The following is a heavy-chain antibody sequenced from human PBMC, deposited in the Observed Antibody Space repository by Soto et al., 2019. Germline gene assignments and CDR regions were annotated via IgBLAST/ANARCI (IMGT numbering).Heavy chain of an antibody. CDR2: IDPSDSYT. V-gene: IGHV5-10-1*01. D-gene: IGHD6-13*01. CDR1: GYSFTSYW. J-gene: IGHJ4*02. CDR3: ARHGIAAAGQYYFDY. Sequence: GESLNISCKGSGYSFTSYWISLVRQMPGKGLEWMGRIDPSDSYTNYSPSFQGHVTISADKSISTAYLQWSSLKASDTAMYYCARHGIAAAGQYYFDYWGQGTLVTISS.